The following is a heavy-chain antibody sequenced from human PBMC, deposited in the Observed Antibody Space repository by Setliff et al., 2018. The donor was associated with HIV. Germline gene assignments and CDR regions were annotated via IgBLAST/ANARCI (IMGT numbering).Heavy chain of an antibody. CDR2: INDGGTT. CDR1: GGSFNSYY. J-gene: IGHJ4*02. Sequence: SETLSLTCAIYGGSFNSYYWTWIRQSPGKGLEWIGEINDGGTTNYNPSLKSRVTISRDTSKNQFSLHLSSVTAADTAMYYCVRDDYGYNGKGFDYWGPGTLVTVSS. V-gene: IGHV4-34*01. CDR3: VRDDYGYNGKGFDY. D-gene: IGHD4-17*01.